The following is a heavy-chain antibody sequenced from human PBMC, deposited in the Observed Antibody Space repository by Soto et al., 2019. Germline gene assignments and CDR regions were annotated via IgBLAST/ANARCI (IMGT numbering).Heavy chain of an antibody. D-gene: IGHD3-3*01. CDR1: GDSVSSNSAG. J-gene: IGHJ4*02. V-gene: IGHV6-1*01. Sequence: SQTLSLTCAISGDSVSSNSAGWNWIRQSPSRGLEWLGRTFYRSRWYNEYAVSVKGRITVSPDTSRNQISLQLNSVTPDDTAVYFCTRDIDFGYWGRGTHVTVSS. CDR2: TFYRSRWYN. CDR3: TRDIDFGY.